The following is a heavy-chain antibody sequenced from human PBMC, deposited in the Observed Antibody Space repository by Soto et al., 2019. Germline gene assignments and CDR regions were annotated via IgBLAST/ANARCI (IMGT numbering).Heavy chain of an antibody. CDR2: IMPVFHTT. CDR1: GGTFNNFA. CDR3: ATATISPVSATLYHYGMDV. J-gene: IGHJ6*02. D-gene: IGHD6-25*01. Sequence: QVKLVQSGAEVKKPGSSVKVSCQASGGTFNNFAFTWVRQAPGQGLEWLGGIMPVFHTTNIAQTFQDRITVTADDFTTTVYMEMTSLRYDDTAVYYCATATISPVSATLYHYGMDVWGQGTTVTVSS. V-gene: IGHV1-69*01.